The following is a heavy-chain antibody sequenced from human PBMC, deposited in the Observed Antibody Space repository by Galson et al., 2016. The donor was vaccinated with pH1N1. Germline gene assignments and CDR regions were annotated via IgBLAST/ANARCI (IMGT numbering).Heavy chain of an antibody. J-gene: IGHJ5*02. D-gene: IGHD4-17*01. Sequence: PALVKPTQTLTLTCTFSGFSLSTSGVGVGWIRQPPGKALEWLALIYWNDDKRYSPSLKSRLTITKDTSKNQVVLTMTNMDPVDTATYNCAHSLYGDYVGWFDPWGQGTLVTVSS. V-gene: IGHV2-5*01. CDR3: AHSLYGDYVGWFDP. CDR2: IYWNDDK. CDR1: GFSLSTSGVG.